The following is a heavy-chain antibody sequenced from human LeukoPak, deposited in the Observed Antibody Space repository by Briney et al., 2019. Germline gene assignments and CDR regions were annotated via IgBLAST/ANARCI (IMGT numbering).Heavy chain of an antibody. V-gene: IGHV4-34*01. CDR2: INHSGST. Sequence: SETLSLTCAVYGGSFSGYYWSWIRQPPGKGLEWIGEINHSGSTNYNPSLKSRVTISVDTSKNQFSLKLSSVTAADTAVYYCARGVYDFWSGYRDIFDYWGQGTLVTVSS. CDR3: ARGVYDFWSGYRDIFDY. CDR1: GGSFSGYY. J-gene: IGHJ4*02. D-gene: IGHD3-3*01.